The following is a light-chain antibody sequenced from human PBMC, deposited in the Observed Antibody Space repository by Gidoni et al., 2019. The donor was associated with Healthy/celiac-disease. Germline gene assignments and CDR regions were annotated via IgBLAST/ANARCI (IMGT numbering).Light chain of an antibody. Sequence: EIVLTQSPATLSLSPGERATISCRASQSVSSYLAWYQQKPGQAPRLLIYDASNRATGIPARFSGSGSGTDFTLTISSLEPEDFAVYYCQQRSNWPPVCSFGQGTKLEIK. CDR3: QQRSNWPPVCS. J-gene: IGKJ2*04. V-gene: IGKV3-11*01. CDR2: DAS. CDR1: QSVSSY.